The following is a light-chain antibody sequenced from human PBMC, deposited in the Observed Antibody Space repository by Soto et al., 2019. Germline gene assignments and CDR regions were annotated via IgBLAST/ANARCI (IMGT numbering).Light chain of an antibody. Sequence: EIVLTQSPGTLSLSPGERATLSCRTSQSVSNYLAWYQHKRGQAPRLLIYGASNRATGIPDRFSGSGSGTDFTLTISRLEAEDFAVYYYQHYGTSPPYTFGQGTKLESK. J-gene: IGKJ2*01. CDR2: GAS. CDR1: QSVSNY. CDR3: QHYGTSPPYT. V-gene: IGKV3-20*01.